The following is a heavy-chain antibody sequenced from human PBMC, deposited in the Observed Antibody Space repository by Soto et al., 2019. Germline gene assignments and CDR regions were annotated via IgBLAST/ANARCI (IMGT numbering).Heavy chain of an antibody. J-gene: IGHJ6*02. D-gene: IGHD3-10*01. Sequence: ASVKVSCKASGYPFTSYYIHWVRQAPGQGLEWMGIINPSGGSTSYAQKFQGRVTMTRDTSTSTVYMELSSLRSEDTAVYYCARAYYNGSGSYLYYYYGMDVWGQGTTVTVSS. CDR2: INPSGGST. V-gene: IGHV1-46*01. CDR3: ARAYYNGSGSYLYYYYGMDV. CDR1: GYPFTSYY.